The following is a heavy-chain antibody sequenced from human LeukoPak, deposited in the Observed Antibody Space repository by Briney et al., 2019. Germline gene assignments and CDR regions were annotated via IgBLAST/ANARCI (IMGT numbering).Heavy chain of an antibody. CDR1: GFTFITYG. CDR2: ISYDGSNK. J-gene: IGHJ5*02. Sequence: PGGSLRLSCAASGFTFITYGMHWVRQAPGKGLEWVAVISYDGSNKYYADSVKGRFTISRDNSKNTLYLQMNSLRAEDTAVYYCAKGPYSSGWYGWFDPWGQGTLVTVSS. D-gene: IGHD6-19*01. CDR3: AKGPYSSGWYGWFDP. V-gene: IGHV3-30*18.